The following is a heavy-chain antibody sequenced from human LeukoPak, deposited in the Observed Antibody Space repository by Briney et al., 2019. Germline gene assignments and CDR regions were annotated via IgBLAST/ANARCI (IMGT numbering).Heavy chain of an antibody. V-gene: IGHV3-9*01. CDR1: GFTFSSYA. CDR3: ATLYDSSGYPFDY. D-gene: IGHD3-22*01. Sequence: GGSLRLSCAASGFTFSSYAMSWVRQAPGKGLEWVSAISWNSGSIGYADSVKGRFTISRDNAKNSLYLQMNSLRAEDTALYYCATLYDSSGYPFDYWGQGTLVTVSS. J-gene: IGHJ4*02. CDR2: ISWNSGSI.